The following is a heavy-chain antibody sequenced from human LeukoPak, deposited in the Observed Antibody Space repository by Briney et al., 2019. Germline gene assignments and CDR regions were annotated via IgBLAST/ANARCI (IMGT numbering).Heavy chain of an antibody. V-gene: IGHV4-4*07. CDR2: IYTSGST. Sequence: PSETLSLTCTVSGGSISSYYWSWILQPAGKGLEWIGRIYTSGSTNYNPSLKSRVTMSVDTSKNQFSLKLSSVTAADTAVYYCARGFDYYYGSGSYYNPTYYFDYWGQGTLVTVSS. CDR3: ARGFDYYYGSGSYYNPTYYFDY. J-gene: IGHJ4*02. CDR1: GGSISSYY. D-gene: IGHD3-10*01.